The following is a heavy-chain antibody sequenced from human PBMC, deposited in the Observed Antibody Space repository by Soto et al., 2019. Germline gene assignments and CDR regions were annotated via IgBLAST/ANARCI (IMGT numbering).Heavy chain of an antibody. Sequence: GASVKVSCKASGYTFTDYYMHWVRQAPGQGLEWMGWINPNSGGTNYAQKFQGRVTMTRDTSISTAYMELSRLRSDDTAVYYCARDPRGYTHGVGYYHSGMDVWGQGTTVTVSS. CDR1: GYTFTDYY. V-gene: IGHV1-2*02. CDR3: ARDPRGYTHGVGYYHSGMDV. CDR2: INPNSGGT. D-gene: IGHD5-18*01. J-gene: IGHJ6*02.